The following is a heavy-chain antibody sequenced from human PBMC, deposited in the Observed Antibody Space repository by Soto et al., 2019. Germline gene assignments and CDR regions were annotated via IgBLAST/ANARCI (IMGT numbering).Heavy chain of an antibody. CDR1: GFTFSSYG. CDR3: AKDYSGSDIRNLDY. D-gene: IGHD3-10*01. Sequence: PGGSLRLSCAASGFTFSSYGMHWVRQAPGKGLEWVAVISYDGSNKYYADSVKGRFTISRDNSKNTLYLQMNSLRAEDTAVYYCAKDYSGSDIRNLDYWGQGTLVTVSS. V-gene: IGHV3-30*18. J-gene: IGHJ4*02. CDR2: ISYDGSNK.